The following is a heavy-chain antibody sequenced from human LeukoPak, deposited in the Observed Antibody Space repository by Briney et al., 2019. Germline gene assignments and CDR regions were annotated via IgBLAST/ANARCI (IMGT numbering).Heavy chain of an antibody. D-gene: IGHD4-17*01. V-gene: IGHV3-53*01. CDR1: GFTFSSYE. Sequence: GGSLRLSCAAPGFTFSSYEMNWVRQAPGKGLEWVSVIYRGGSTYYADSVKGRFTISRDNSKNTLYLQMNSLRAEDTAVYYCARVQTTSVYYYGMDVWGQGTTVTVSS. CDR2: IYRGGST. J-gene: IGHJ6*02. CDR3: ARVQTTSVYYYGMDV.